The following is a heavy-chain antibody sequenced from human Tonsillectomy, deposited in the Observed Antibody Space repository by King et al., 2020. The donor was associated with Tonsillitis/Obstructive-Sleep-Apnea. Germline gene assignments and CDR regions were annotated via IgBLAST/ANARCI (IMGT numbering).Heavy chain of an antibody. CDR2: VWYDRSNK. J-gene: IGHJ4*02. Sequence: QLVQSGGGVVQPGRSLRLSCAASGFTFSSYGMHWVRQAPGKGLEWVAVVWYDRSNKYYADSVKGRFTISRDNSKNTLYLQMNSLRAEDTAVYYCARDIGGGFYYFDYWGQGTLVTVSS. CDR3: ARDIGGGFYYFDY. V-gene: IGHV3-33*01. D-gene: IGHD1-26*01. CDR1: GFTFSSYG.